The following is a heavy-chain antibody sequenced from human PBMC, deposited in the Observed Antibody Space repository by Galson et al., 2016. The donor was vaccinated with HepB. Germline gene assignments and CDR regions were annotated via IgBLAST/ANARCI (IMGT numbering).Heavy chain of an antibody. D-gene: IGHD3/OR15-3a*01. V-gene: IGHV3-11*01. CDR2: ISGSGKTT. CDR3: VMQTLRSLRFLDWLTA. Sequence: SLRLSCAASGFTFSDYYMGWIRQAPGKGLEWVSYISGSGKTTYYADSVKGRFTTSRDNSENALFLQMNSLRAADSAVYFCVMQTLRSLRFLDWLTAWGQGTGVTVSS. J-gene: IGHJ4*02. CDR1: GFTFSDYY.